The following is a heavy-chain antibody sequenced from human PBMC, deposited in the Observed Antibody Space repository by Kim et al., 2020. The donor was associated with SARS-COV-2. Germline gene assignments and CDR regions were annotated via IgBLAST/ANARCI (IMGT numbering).Heavy chain of an antibody. CDR2: ITSRATT. D-gene: IGHD1-26*01. CDR1: GLIFSDAW. J-gene: IGHJ4*02. CDR3: SHSGTFNGKFQF. V-gene: IGHV3-15*07. Sequence: GGSLRLSCTVSGLIFSDAWVNWVRLPPGKGLEWLGRITSRATTDYAVAVRNRVTNSRDNSRNTIYLQMNSLVTEDTAIYYCSHSGTFNGKFQFWGQGTLVTVSS.